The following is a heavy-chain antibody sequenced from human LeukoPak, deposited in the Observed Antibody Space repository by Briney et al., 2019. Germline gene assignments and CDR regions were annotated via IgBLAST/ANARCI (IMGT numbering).Heavy chain of an antibody. CDR1: GGSISSGDYY. V-gene: IGHV4-30-4*08. D-gene: IGHD3-3*02. J-gene: IGHJ3*02. CDR3: ADSISWGSYAFDI. Sequence: SETLSLTCTVSGGSISSGDYYWRWLRQPPGKGLEWIGYIYYSGSTYYNPSLKSRVTISVDTSKNQFSLKLSSVTAADTAVYYCADSISWGSYAFDIWGQGTMVTVSS. CDR2: IYYSGST.